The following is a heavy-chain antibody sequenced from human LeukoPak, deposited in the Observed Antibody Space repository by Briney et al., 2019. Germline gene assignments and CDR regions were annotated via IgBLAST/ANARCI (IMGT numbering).Heavy chain of an antibody. V-gene: IGHV1-46*01. Sequence: GASVKVSCKASGYTFTSYYMHWVRQAPGQGLEWMGIINPSGGRKSYAQKFKGRVTMTRDMSTSTVYMELSSLRSEDTAVYYCARAAPLYSGSYADFDYWGQGTLVTVSS. CDR2: INPSGGRK. CDR3: ARAAPLYSGSYADFDY. D-gene: IGHD1-26*01. CDR1: GYTFTSYY. J-gene: IGHJ4*02.